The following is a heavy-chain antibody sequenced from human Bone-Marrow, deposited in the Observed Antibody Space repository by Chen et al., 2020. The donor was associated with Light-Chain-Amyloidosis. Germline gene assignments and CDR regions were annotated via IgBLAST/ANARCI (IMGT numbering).Heavy chain of an antibody. CDR3: AAGLPVLAGRFDL. CDR1: GFSCISPA. J-gene: IGHJ4*02. Sequence: QMEVVQSGPEVKKPGTSVKVSCKTSGFSCISPAVQWVRQARGQRLEWIGWMVVVSGNTNYPPEFREKVTIDRDMATNTAYMELRNLRYEDTAVYFCAAGLPVLAGRFDLWGQGALVTGSS. D-gene: IGHD2-2*01. V-gene: IGHV1-58*01. CDR2: MVVVSGNT.